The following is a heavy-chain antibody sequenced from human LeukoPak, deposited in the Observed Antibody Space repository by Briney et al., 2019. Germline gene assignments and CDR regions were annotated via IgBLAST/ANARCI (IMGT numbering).Heavy chain of an antibody. Sequence: PGGSLRLSCAASGFTFSDYYMSWIRQAPGKGLEWVSYISSSSSYTNCADSVKGRFTISRDNAKNSLYLQMNSLRAEDTAVYYCARLGGDYAPFDYWGQGTLVTVSS. CDR1: GFTFSDYY. CDR2: ISSSSSYT. J-gene: IGHJ4*02. CDR3: ARLGGDYAPFDY. V-gene: IGHV3-11*06. D-gene: IGHD4-17*01.